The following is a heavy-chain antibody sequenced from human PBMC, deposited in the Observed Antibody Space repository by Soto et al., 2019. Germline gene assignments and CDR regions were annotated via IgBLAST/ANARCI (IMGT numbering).Heavy chain of an antibody. CDR1: GYSVSSSDYY. D-gene: IGHD3-16*01. CDR3: ARAFAGFGAYWYFDL. J-gene: IGHJ2*01. Sequence: ASETLSLTCSVSGYSVSSSDYYWAWIRQPPGKGLEWIGYGYHSVSIHYNPSLRTRVTISVDTSENQFSLRLSSVTAADTAVYYCARAFAGFGAYWYFDLWGRGTLVTVSS. CDR2: GYHSVSI. V-gene: IGHV4-61*08.